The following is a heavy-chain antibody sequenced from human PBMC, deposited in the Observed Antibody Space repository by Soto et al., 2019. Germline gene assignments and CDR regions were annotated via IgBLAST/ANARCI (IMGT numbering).Heavy chain of an antibody. CDR1: GGSISSGDYY. Sequence: QVQLQESGPGLVKPSQTLSLTCTVSGGSISSGDYYWSWIRQPPGKGLEWIGYIYYSGITYYNPSLKSRVIISVDTSKNQFSLKLSSVTAADTAVYYCARSRRDCSGGSCYYYGMDVWGQGTTVTVSS. D-gene: IGHD2-15*01. CDR2: IYYSGIT. CDR3: ARSRRDCSGGSCYYYGMDV. V-gene: IGHV4-30-4*01. J-gene: IGHJ6*02.